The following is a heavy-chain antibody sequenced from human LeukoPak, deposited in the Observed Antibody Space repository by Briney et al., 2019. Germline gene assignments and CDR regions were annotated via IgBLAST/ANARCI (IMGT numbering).Heavy chain of an antibody. CDR3: ARGDGWNYEAPMDV. V-gene: IGHV3-30*04. CDR2: ISYDGSNK. Sequence: PGRSLRLSCAASGFTFSSYAMHWVRQAPGKGLEWVAVISYDGSNKYYADSVKGRFTISRDNSKNTLYLQMNSLRAEDTAVYYCARGDGWNYEAPMDVWGQGTTVTVS. CDR1: GFTFSSYA. J-gene: IGHJ6*02. D-gene: IGHD1-7*01.